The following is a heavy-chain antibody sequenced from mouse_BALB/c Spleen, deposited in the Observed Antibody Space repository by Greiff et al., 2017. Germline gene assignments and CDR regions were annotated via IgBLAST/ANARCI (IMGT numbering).Heavy chain of an antibody. D-gene: IGHD1-1*01. CDR1: GFTFSDYY. V-gene: IGHV5-4*02. Sequence: EVQVVESGGGLVKPGGSLKLSCAASGFTFSDYYMYWVRQTPEKRLEWVATISDGGSYTYYPDSVKGRFTISRDNAKNNLYLQMSSLKSEDTAMYYCARDAITTVVATDWYFDVWGAGTTVTVSS. CDR2: ISDGGSYT. J-gene: IGHJ1*01. CDR3: ARDAITTVVATDWYFDV.